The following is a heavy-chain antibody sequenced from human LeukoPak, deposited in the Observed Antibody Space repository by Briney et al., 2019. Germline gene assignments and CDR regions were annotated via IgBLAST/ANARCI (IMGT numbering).Heavy chain of an antibody. CDR1: GFTFSSYS. CDR2: ISSSSSTI. J-gene: IGHJ4*02. Sequence: GGSLRLSCAASGFTFSSYSMNWVRQAPGKGLEWVSYISSSSSTIYYADSVKGRFTISRDNAKNSLYLQMNSLRAEDTAVYYCAREAQFWSGYYTRYFDYWGQGTLVTVSS. D-gene: IGHD3-3*01. V-gene: IGHV3-48*01. CDR3: AREAQFWSGYYTRYFDY.